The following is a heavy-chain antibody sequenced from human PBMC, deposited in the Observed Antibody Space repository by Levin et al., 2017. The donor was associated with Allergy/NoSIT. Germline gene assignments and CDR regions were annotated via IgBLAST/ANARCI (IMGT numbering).Heavy chain of an antibody. CDR2: INPSAGST. D-gene: IGHD2-15*01. V-gene: IGHV1-46*01. J-gene: IGHJ4*02. Sequence: ASVKVSCKASGYTFTNYYMHWVRQAPGQGLEWMGIINPSAGSTGYAQKFQGRVTLTRDMSTSTVYMDLSSLKSEDTAVYYCARGASMSCSGGSCYRPDNDYWGQGTLVTVSS. CDR3: ARGASMSCSGGSCYRPDNDY. CDR1: GYTFTNYY.